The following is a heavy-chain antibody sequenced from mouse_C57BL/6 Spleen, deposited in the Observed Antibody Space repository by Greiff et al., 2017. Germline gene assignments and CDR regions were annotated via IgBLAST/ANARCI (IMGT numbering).Heavy chain of an antibody. D-gene: IGHD2-5*01. Sequence: EVKLVESGGGLVKPGGSLKLSCAASGFTFSSYAMSWVRQTPEKRLEWVATISDGGSYTYYPDNVKGRFTISRDNAKNNLYLQMSHLKSEDTAMYYCARGGGSDSNYDYWGQGTTLTVSS. V-gene: IGHV5-4*03. J-gene: IGHJ2*01. CDR3: ARGGGSDSNYDY. CDR1: GFTFSSYA. CDR2: ISDGGSYT.